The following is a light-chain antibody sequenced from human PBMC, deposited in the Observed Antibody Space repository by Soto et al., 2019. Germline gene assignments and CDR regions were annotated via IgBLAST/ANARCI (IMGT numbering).Light chain of an antibody. J-gene: IGKJ1*01. V-gene: IGKV1-5*03. CDR2: KAS. CDR3: QQYNSYPWT. CDR1: QSISSW. Sequence: DIQMTQSPSTLSASVGDRVTITCRASQSISSWLAWYQQKPGKAPKRLIYKASSLESGVPSRFSGSGSGTEFTLPISSLQPDEFATYYCQQYNSYPWTFGQGTKVEIK.